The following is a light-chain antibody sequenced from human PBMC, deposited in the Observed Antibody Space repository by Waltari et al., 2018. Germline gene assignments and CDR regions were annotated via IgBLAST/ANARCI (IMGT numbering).Light chain of an antibody. CDR1: SSAVGRYNY. J-gene: IGLJ2*01. V-gene: IGLV2-8*01. CDR2: EVS. CDR3: SSYAGSNNVV. Sequence: QSALTQPPSASGSPGQPVTISCTGTSSAVGRYNYVSWYQQHPGKAPKLMIYEVSKRPSGVPARLSGSKSGNTASLTVSGLQAEDEADYYCSSYAGSNNVVFGGGTKLTVL.